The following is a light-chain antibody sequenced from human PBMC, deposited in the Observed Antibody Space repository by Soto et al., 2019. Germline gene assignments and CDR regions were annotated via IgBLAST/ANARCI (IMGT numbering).Light chain of an antibody. CDR2: AAS. Sequence: GDRVTITCRASQSISSYLNWYQQKPGKAPKLLIYAASSLQSGVPSRFSGSGSGTDFTLTISSLQPEDFATYYCQQSYSTPHFGPGTKVDIK. J-gene: IGKJ3*01. CDR3: QQSYSTPH. CDR1: QSISSY. V-gene: IGKV1-39*01.